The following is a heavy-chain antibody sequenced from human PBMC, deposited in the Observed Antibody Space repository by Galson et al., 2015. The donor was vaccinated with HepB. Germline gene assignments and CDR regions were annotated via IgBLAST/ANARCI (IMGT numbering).Heavy chain of an antibody. J-gene: IGHJ5*02. Sequence: CAISGDSVSSNSAAWNWIRQSPSRGLEWLGRTYYRSKWYNDYAVSVKSRITINPDTSKNQFSLQLNSVTPEDTAVYYCARVALTTRTNWFDPWGQGTLVTVSS. CDR1: GDSVSSNSAA. CDR3: ARVALTTRTNWFDP. V-gene: IGHV6-1*01. D-gene: IGHD4/OR15-4a*01. CDR2: TYYRSKWYN.